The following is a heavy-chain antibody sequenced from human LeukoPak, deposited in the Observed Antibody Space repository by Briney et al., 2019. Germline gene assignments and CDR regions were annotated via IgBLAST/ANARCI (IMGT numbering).Heavy chain of an antibody. V-gene: IGHV4-39*07. CDR3: ARTTGGSYYYDSSGYYYVGYYFDY. D-gene: IGHD3-22*01. Sequence: SETLSPTCTVSGGSISSSHYYWGWIRQPPGKGLEWIGTIFYSGSTYYNPSLKNRVTISIDTSKNQFSLKLSSVTAADTAVYYCARTTGGSYYYDSSGYYYVGYYFDYWGQGTLVTVSS. CDR2: IFYSGST. CDR1: GGSISSSHYY. J-gene: IGHJ4*02.